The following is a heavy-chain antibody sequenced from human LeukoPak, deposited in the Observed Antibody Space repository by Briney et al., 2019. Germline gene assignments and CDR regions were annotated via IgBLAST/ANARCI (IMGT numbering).Heavy chain of an antibody. CDR3: ARQEIGLRSFDP. CDR2: INHSGST. J-gene: IGHJ5*02. Sequence: SETLSLTCAVYGGSFSGYYWSWIRQPPGKGLEWIGEINHSGSTNYNPSLKSRVTISADTSKNQFSLKLSSVTAADTAVYYCARQEIGLRSFDPWGQGTLVAVSS. V-gene: IGHV4-34*01. CDR1: GGSFSGYY. D-gene: IGHD3/OR15-3a*01.